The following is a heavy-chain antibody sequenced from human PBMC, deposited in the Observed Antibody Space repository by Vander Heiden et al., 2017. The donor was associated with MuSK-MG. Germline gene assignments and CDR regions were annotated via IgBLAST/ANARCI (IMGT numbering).Heavy chain of an antibody. CDR2: IKSKTDRGTT. V-gene: IGHV3-15*05. Sequence: EVQLVESGGGLVKPGGSLRLSCAASGFIFSDAWMSWVRQAPGKGLEWVGRIKSKTDRGTTDYAAPVKGRFTISRDDSKNTLYLQMNSLKTEDTAVYYCTTDPRHWGQGTLVTVSS. CDR1: GFIFSDAW. J-gene: IGHJ4*02. CDR3: TTDPRH.